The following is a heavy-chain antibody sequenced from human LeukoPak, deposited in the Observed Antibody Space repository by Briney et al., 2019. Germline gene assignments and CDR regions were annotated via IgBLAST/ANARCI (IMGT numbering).Heavy chain of an antibody. CDR2: ISGYNGNT. CDR3: ARRLIVDDGLDL. J-gene: IGHJ3*01. V-gene: IGHV1-18*01. Sequence: ASVKVSCKASGYTFTIYGINWVRQAPGQGLEWLGWISGYNGNTNYAQRFQDRVTMTTDTSTSTAYMELRSLTSDDTAVYYCARRLIVDDGLDLWGQGTMVTVSS. D-gene: IGHD2/OR15-2a*01. CDR1: GYTFTIYG.